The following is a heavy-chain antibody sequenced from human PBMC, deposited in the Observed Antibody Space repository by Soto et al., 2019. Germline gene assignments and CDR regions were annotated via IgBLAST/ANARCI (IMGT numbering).Heavy chain of an antibody. J-gene: IGHJ6*02. CDR2: IIPIFGTA. CDR1: GGTVSSYA. CDR3: ARGSNSGSYYYYYGMDV. D-gene: IGHD1-26*01. V-gene: IGHV1-69*13. Sequence: ASVKVSCKASGGTVSSYAINWVRQAPGQGLEWMGGIIPIFGTANYAQKFQGRVTITADESTSTAYMELSSLRSEDTAVYYCARGSNSGSYYYYYGMDVWGQGTTVTVSS.